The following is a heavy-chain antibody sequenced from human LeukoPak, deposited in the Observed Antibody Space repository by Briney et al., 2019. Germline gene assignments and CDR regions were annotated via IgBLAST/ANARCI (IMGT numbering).Heavy chain of an antibody. CDR2: ISSSGSTI. CDR3: ARSTMIVVVITGAFDI. V-gene: IGHV3-11*04. J-gene: IGHJ3*02. Sequence: PGGSLRLSCAASGFTFSDYYMSWIRQAPGKGLEWVSYISSSGSTIYYADSVKGRFTISRDNAKNSLYLQMNSLRAEDTAVYYCARSTMIVVVITGAFDIWGQGTMVTVSS. D-gene: IGHD3-22*01. CDR1: GFTFSDYY.